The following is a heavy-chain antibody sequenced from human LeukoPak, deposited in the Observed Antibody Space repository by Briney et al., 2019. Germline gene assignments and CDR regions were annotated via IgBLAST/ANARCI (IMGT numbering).Heavy chain of an antibody. CDR2: INPNSGGT. D-gene: IGHD6-13*01. V-gene: IGHV1-2*02. CDR3: ARDPASSSWYPPDY. CDR1: GYTFTGYY. Sequence: GESLKISCKASGYTFTGYYMHWVRQAPGQGLEWMGWINPNSGGTNYAQKFQGRVTMTRDTSISTAYMELSRLRSDDTAVYYCARDPASSSWYPPDYWGQGTLVTVSS. J-gene: IGHJ4*02.